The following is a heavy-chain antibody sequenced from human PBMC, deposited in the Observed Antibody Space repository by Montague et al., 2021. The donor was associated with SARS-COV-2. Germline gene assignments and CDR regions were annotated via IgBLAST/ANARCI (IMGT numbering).Heavy chain of an antibody. CDR1: GGSLSDNY. J-gene: IGHJ4*02. CDR2: TSHRGMT. CDR3: ARRDDY. V-gene: IGHV4-34*01. Sequence: SETLSLTCAVYGGSLSDNYWSWLRQPPGKGLEWIGDTSHRGMTSYNPSLESRVTLSIDISKNQFSLNLKSMTAADTAVYYCARRDDYWGQGTLVTVSS.